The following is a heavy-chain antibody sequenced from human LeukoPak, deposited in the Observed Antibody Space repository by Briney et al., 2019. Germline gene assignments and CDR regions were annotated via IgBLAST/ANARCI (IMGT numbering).Heavy chain of an antibody. J-gene: IGHJ4*02. V-gene: IGHV3-53*01. D-gene: IGHD3-9*01. Sequence: GGSLRLSCAASGFTVSSNYMSWVRQAPGKGLERVSIIYSDGRTYYADSVKGRFTISRDNSKNTMSLQMNSLRAEDAAVYYCVSHSDTLTSYSFDYWGQGTLVTVSS. CDR3: VSHSDTLTSYSFDY. CDR2: IYSDGRT. CDR1: GFTVSSNY.